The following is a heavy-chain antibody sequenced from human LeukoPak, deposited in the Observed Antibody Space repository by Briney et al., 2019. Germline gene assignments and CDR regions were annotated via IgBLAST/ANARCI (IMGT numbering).Heavy chain of an antibody. CDR1: GFTFSSYA. CDR2: ISYDGSNK. CDR3: ARGGIGSGTRVKNAFDI. D-gene: IGHD3-10*01. J-gene: IGHJ3*02. V-gene: IGHV3-30*04. Sequence: GRSLRLSCAASGFTFSSYAMHWVRQAPGKGLEWVAVISYDGSNKYYADSVKGRFTISRDNSKNTLYPQMNSLRAEDTAVYYCARGGIGSGTRVKNAFDIWGQGTMVTVSS.